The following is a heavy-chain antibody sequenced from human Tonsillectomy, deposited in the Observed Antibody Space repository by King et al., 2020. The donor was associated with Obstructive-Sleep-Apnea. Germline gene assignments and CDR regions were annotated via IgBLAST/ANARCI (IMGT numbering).Heavy chain of an antibody. V-gene: IGHV4-4*07. CDR1: NDSMSIYY. J-gene: IGHJ4*02. CDR3: ASWKVRGVIQEY. D-gene: IGHD3-10*01. Sequence: VQLQESGPGLVKASETLSLTFTFSNDSMSIYYRGWIRQPAGKGMEWIWRIHSSGSTNYNPSLKSRDTMSVDKSKNHFSLKLSSVTAADTALYYCASWKVRGVIQEYWGQGTLVTVSS. CDR2: IHSSGST.